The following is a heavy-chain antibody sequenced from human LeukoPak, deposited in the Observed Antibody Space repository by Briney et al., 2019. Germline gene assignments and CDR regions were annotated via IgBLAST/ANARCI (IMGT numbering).Heavy chain of an antibody. CDR3: ARDGSDFWSGHYDY. V-gene: IGHV4-31*03. CDR1: GGSISSGGYY. Sequence: PSETLSLSCTVSGGSISSGGYYWSWIRQHPGKGLEWIGYIYYSGSTYYNPSLKSRVTISVDTSKNQFSLKLSSVTAADTAVYYCARDGSDFWSGHYDYWGQGTLVTVSS. D-gene: IGHD3-3*01. CDR2: IYYSGST. J-gene: IGHJ4*02.